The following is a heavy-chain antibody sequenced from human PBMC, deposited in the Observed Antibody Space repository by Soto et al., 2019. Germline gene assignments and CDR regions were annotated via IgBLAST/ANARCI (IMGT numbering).Heavy chain of an antibody. J-gene: IGHJ5*02. V-gene: IGHV4-34*01. CDR2: INHSGST. CDR1: GGSFSGYY. D-gene: IGHD5-12*01. CDR3: ARGYEKGPLIDP. Sequence: PSETLSLTCAVYGGSFSGYYWSWIRQPPGKGLEWIGEINHSGSTNYNPSLKSRVTISVDTSKNQFSLKLSSVTAADTAVYYCARGYEKGPLIDPWGQGTLVTVSS.